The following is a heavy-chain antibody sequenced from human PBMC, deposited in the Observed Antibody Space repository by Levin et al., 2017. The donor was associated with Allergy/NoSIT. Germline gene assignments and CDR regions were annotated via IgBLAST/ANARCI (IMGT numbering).Heavy chain of an antibody. V-gene: IGHV1-18*01. D-gene: IGHD5-18*01. CDR1: GYTFTSYG. CDR2: ISAYNGNT. J-gene: IGHJ6*02. CDR3: ARDGHTAMVYYYDYGMDV. Sequence: ASVKVSCKASGYTFTSYGISWVRQAPGQWLEWMGWISAYNGNTNYAQKLQGRVTMTTDTSTSTAYMELRSLRSDDTAVYYCARDGHTAMVYYYDYGMDVWGQGTTVTVSS.